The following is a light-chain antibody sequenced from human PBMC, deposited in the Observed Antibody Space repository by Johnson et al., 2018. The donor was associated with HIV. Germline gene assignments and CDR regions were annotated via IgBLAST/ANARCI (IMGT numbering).Light chain of an antibody. J-gene: IGLJ1*01. CDR3: GTWGSSLSSNV. CDR2: ENV. CDR1: SSNIGNNY. V-gene: IGLV1-51*02. Sequence: QSVLTQPPSVSAAPGQKVTISCSGSSSNIGNNYVSWYQQLPGTAPKLLVYENVKRPSGIPDRFSGSKSGTSATLGITGLQTGDEADYYCGTWGSSLSSNVFGTGTKVTVL.